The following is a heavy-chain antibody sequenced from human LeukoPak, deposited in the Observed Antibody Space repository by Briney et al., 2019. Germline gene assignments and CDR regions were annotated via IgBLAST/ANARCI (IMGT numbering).Heavy chain of an antibody. V-gene: IGHV4-38-2*02. J-gene: IGHJ3*02. CDR2: IYHSGST. D-gene: IGHD6-19*01. CDR3: ARERIGGAVAGTGGAGAFDI. Sequence: SETLSLTCTVSGYSISSGYYWGWIRQPPGKGLEWIGSIYHSGSTYYNPSLKSRVTISVDTSKNQFSLKLSSVTAADTAVYYCARERIGGAVAGTGGAGAFDIWGQGTMVTVSS. CDR1: GYSISSGYY.